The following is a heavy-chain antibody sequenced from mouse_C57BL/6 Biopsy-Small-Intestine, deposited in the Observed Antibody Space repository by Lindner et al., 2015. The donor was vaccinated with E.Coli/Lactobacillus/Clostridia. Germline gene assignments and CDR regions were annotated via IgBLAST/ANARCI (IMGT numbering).Heavy chain of an antibody. CDR3: ARGGYYGSSYGYYFDY. Sequence: VQLQESGPGMVKPSQSLSLTCTVTGYSITSGYGWHWIRHFPGNKLEWMGYISYSGSTNYNPSLKSRISITHDTSKNHFFLKLNSVTTEDTATYYCARGGYYGSSYGYYFDYWGQGTTLTVSS. CDR1: GYSITSGYG. V-gene: IGHV3-1*01. CDR2: ISYSGST. D-gene: IGHD1-1*01. J-gene: IGHJ2*01.